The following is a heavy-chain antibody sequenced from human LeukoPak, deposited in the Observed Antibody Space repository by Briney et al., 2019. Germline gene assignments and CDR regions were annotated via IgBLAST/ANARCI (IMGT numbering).Heavy chain of an antibody. CDR2: INHSGST. CDR1: GGSFSDYY. D-gene: IGHD3-9*01. J-gene: IGHJ5*02. Sequence: SETLSLTCAVDGGSFSDYYWSWIRQPPGKGLEWIGEINHSGSTNYNPSLKSRVTISVDTSKNQFSLKLSSVTAADTAVYYCASDIFRYNWFDPWGQGTLVTVSS. V-gene: IGHV4-34*01. CDR3: ASDIFRYNWFDP.